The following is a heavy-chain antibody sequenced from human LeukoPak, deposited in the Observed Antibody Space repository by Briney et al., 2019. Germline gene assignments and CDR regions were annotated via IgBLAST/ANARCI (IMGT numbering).Heavy chain of an antibody. Sequence: PGGSLRLSCTASEFSISHYAMSWVRQAPGKGLEWVSADTSSTTSTYYAGSVRGRFTISRDNSMNTLYLQMNSLRADDTAVYYCSKAPLGACAGAVCYCLDVWGKGTTVIVSS. J-gene: IGHJ6*04. CDR2: DTSSTTST. V-gene: IGHV3-23*01. CDR3: SKAPLGACAGAVCYCLDV. D-gene: IGHD2-8*02. CDR1: EFSISHYA.